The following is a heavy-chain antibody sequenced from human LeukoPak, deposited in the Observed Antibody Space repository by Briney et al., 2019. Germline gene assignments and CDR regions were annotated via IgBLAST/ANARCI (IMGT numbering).Heavy chain of an antibody. CDR2: IRSDGSIK. Sequence: GGSLRLSCAASGFIFSSYGMHWVRQAPGKGLEWVAFIRSDGSIKNYADSVKGRFIISRDNSKNTLYLQMNSLRAEDTAVHYCAREVVTAGPTRWYFDLWGRGTLVTVSS. D-gene: IGHD2-21*02. J-gene: IGHJ2*01. V-gene: IGHV3-30*02. CDR3: AREVVTAGPTRWYFDL. CDR1: GFIFSSYG.